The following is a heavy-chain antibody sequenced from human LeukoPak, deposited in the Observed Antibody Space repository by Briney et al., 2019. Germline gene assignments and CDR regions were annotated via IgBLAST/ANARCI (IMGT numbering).Heavy chain of an antibody. J-gene: IGHJ4*02. D-gene: IGHD1-26*01. CDR3: ARDPSGTYGGYFDY. Sequence: GASVRVSCTASGYTFTSQYMHWVREAPGQGLEWMGIINPSGGSTNYAQKFQGRVTMTRDTSTSTVYMELSSLRSEDTAVYYCARDPSGTYGGYFDYWGQGTLVTVSS. V-gene: IGHV1-46*01. CDR1: GYTFTSQY. CDR2: INPSGGST.